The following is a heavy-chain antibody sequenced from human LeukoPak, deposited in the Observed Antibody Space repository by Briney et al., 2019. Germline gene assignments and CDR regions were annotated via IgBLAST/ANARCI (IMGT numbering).Heavy chain of an antibody. V-gene: IGHV3-21*01. D-gene: IGHD6-19*01. CDR2: ISSSSNYI. J-gene: IGHJ4*02. CDR1: GFTFSSYS. Sequence: RGSLRLSCAASGFTFSSYSMNWVRQAPGKGLEWVSSISSSSNYIYYADSVKGRFTISRDNAKNSLYLQMNSLRAEDTAVYYCARAYSSGWYSYWGQGTLVTVSS. CDR3: ARAYSSGWYSY.